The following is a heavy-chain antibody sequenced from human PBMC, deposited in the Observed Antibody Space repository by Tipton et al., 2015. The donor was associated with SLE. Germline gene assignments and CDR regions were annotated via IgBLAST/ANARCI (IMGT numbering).Heavy chain of an antibody. D-gene: IGHD2-8*02. CDR3: ARDVGGYNTGWFPYYFDY. J-gene: IGHJ4*02. CDR2: LSDSGST. CDR1: GGSIGSGGYS. Sequence: LRLSCAVSGGSIGSGGYSWNWIRQPPGKGLEWIGYLSDSGSTNYNPSLKSRVTISVDTSRNQFSLKLSSVTAADTAVYYCARDVGGYNTGWFPYYFDYWGQGTLVTVSS. V-gene: IGHV4-30-4*07.